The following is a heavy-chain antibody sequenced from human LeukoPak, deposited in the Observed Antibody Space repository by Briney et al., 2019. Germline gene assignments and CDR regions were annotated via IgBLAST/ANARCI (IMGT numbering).Heavy chain of an antibody. D-gene: IGHD3-3*01. CDR3: ARGEWPSPFDY. J-gene: IGHJ4*02. Sequence: SETLSLTRTVSGGSISSYYWSWIRQPPGKGLEGIGYIYYSGSTNYNPSLKSRVTISVDTSKNQFSLKLSSVTAADTAVYYCARGEWPSPFDYWGQGTLVTVSS. CDR1: GGSISSYY. CDR2: IYYSGST. V-gene: IGHV4-59*01.